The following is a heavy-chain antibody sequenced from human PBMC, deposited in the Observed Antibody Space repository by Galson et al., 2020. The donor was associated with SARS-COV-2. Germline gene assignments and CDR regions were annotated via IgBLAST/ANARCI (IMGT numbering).Heavy chain of an antibody. CDR2: IYTDDSVT. Sequence: GESPQIACTGSRKSISAYWNGWVRPMAGKGLEWVGIIYTDDSVTRYSPPYQGQVSITADKSINTAYLQWSSLKASDTAMYYCVRRPASGTTNYDFWGQGTLVTVSS. V-gene: IGHV5-51*01. CDR3: VRRPASGTTNYDF. CDR1: RKSISAYW. J-gene: IGHJ4*02. D-gene: IGHD1-7*01.